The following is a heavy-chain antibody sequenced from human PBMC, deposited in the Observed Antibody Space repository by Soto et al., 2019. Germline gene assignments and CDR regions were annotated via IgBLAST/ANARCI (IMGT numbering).Heavy chain of an antibody. D-gene: IGHD3-10*01. Sequence: GESLKISCAASGFTFSSYWMSWVRQAPGKGLEWVANIKQDGSEKYYVDSVKGRFTISRDNAKNSLYLQMNSLRAEDTAVYYCARDSIGALWFGEFDYFDYRGQGTLVTVSS. CDR3: ARDSIGALWFGEFDYFDY. V-gene: IGHV3-7*05. CDR2: IKQDGSEK. J-gene: IGHJ4*02. CDR1: GFTFSSYW.